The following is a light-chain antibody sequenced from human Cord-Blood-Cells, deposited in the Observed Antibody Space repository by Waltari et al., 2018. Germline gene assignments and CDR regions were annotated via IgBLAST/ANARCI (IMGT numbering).Light chain of an antibody. CDR3: QQYDNLSYT. J-gene: IGKJ2*01. Sequence: DIQITQSQSSMSAPVQDRVTITCQASPDISNYLNWYQQKPGKAPKLLIYDASNLETGVPSRFSGSGSGTDFTFTISSLQPEDIATYYCQQYDNLSYTFGQGTKLEIK. CDR1: PDISNY. CDR2: DAS. V-gene: IGKV1-33*01.